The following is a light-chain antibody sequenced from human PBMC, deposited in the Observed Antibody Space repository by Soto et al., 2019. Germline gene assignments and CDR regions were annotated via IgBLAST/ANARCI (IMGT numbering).Light chain of an antibody. Sequence: DIQMTQSPSSLSASVGDRVTITCRASQSISRYLNWYQHKPGKAPNLLIYAASSLQSGVASRCSGSGSGTDFTLTSSGLQPEDFATYYCQQSYSFWTFGQGTKVEIK. CDR2: AAS. CDR3: QQSYSFWT. J-gene: IGKJ1*01. V-gene: IGKV1-39*01. CDR1: QSISRY.